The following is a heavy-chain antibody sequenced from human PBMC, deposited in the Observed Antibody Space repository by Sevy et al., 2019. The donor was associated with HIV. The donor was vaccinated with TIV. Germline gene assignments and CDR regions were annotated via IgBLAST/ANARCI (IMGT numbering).Heavy chain of an antibody. Sequence: ASVKVSCKVSGYTLTKLSMHWVRQAPGKGLEWMGSFDPEDGETIYAQKFQGRVTMTEDTSTYTAYMELSSLRSEDTAVYYCATTKDYYESSGSPFDYWGQGTLVTVSS. V-gene: IGHV1-24*01. CDR3: ATTKDYYESSGSPFDY. CDR2: FDPEDGET. CDR1: GYTLTKLS. J-gene: IGHJ4*02. D-gene: IGHD3-22*01.